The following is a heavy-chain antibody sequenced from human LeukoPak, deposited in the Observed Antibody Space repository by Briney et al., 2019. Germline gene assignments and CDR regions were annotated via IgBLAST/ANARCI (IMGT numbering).Heavy chain of an antibody. CDR1: GFSFSNYW. V-gene: IGHV3-7*01. D-gene: IGHD1-14*01. CDR3: ARGGVRRGYYDY. J-gene: IGHJ4*02. Sequence: GGSLRLSCAASGFSFSNYWMKWVRQDPGKGLEWVANINEDGSEKYYVDSVRGRFTISRDNAKNSLYLQMNSLRTEDTAIYYCARGGVRRGYYDYWGQGTLVTVCS. CDR2: INEDGSEK.